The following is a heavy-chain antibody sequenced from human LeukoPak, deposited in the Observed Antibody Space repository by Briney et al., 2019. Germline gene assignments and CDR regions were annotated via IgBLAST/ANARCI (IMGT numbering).Heavy chain of an antibody. CDR2: ISAYNGNT. J-gene: IGHJ4*02. CDR3: ARDFWGWLQLGDFDY. V-gene: IGHV1-18*01. Sequence: ASVKVSCKASGYTFTSYGISWVRQAPGQGLEWMGWISAYNGNTNYAQKLQGRVTMTTDTSTSTAYMELRSLRSDDTAVYYCARDFWGWLQLGDFDYWGQGTLVTVSS. CDR1: GYTFTSYG. D-gene: IGHD5-24*01.